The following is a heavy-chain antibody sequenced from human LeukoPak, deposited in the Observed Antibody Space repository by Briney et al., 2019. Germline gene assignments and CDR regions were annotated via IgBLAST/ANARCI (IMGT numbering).Heavy chain of an antibody. CDR1: GGSVSSGSYY. CDR3: ARARDAAAADY. V-gene: IGHV4-61*01. Sequence: PETLSLTCTVSGGSVSSGSYYWSWIRQPPGKGLEWIGYIYYSGSTNYNPSLKSRVTISVDTSKNQFSLKLSSVTAADTAVYYCARARDAAAADYWGQGTLVTVSS. CDR2: IYYSGST. D-gene: IGHD6-13*01. J-gene: IGHJ4*02.